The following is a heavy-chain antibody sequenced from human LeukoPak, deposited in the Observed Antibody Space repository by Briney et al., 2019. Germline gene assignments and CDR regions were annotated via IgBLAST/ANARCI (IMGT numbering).Heavy chain of an antibody. Sequence: GGSLRLSCAASGFTFSTYVMSWVRQAPGKVLEWVSAISGSGGSTYYAYSVKGRFTISRDNSKNTLYLQMNSLGADDTAVYYCAKGNWRYFDYWGQGTLVTVSS. CDR3: AKGNWRYFDY. D-gene: IGHD1-1*01. J-gene: IGHJ4*02. V-gene: IGHV3-23*01. CDR1: GFTFSTYV. CDR2: ISGSGGST.